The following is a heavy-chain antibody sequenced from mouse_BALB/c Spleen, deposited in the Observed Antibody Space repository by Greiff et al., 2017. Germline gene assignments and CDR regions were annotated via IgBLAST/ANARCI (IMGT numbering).Heavy chain of an antibody. V-gene: IGHV5-9-4*01. CDR3: ARDRDGNYFYAMDY. J-gene: IGHJ4*01. CDR2: SSSGGSYT. D-gene: IGHD2-1*01. CDR1: GFTFSSYA. Sequence: EVKLMESGGGLVKPGGSLKLSCAASGFTFSSYAMSWVRQSPEKRLEWVAESSSGGSYTYYPDTVTGRFTISRDNAKNTLYLEMSSLRSEDTAMYYCARDRDGNYFYAMDYWGQGTSVTVSS.